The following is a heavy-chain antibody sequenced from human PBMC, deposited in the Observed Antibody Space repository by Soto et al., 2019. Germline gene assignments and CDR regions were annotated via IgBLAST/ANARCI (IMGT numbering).Heavy chain of an antibody. J-gene: IGHJ4*02. CDR1: GFTFRTYA. Sequence: EVQLLESGGGLVQPEGSLRLSCAASGFTFRTYAMGWVRQAPGKGLEWVSTISGSGVGIYYADSVKGRFTISRDNSKNTVYLQINSLRIGDTAMYYCARHKGAGSHTLYSVGYWGQGTLVSVSS. V-gene: IGHV3-23*01. D-gene: IGHD3-10*01. CDR2: ISGSGVGI. CDR3: ARHKGAGSHTLYSVGY.